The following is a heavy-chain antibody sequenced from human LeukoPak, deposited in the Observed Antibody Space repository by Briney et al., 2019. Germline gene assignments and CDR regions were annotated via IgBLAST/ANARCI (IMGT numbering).Heavy chain of an antibody. Sequence: ASVKVYCKASGYTFSDYFMHWVRQAPGQGLEWMGWINPKTGGTTYARKFQGRVTMTRDMSITTAYMDLSRLRSDDTAVYYCTRAYEYGWFDPWGQGTLVTVSS. CDR1: GYTFSDYF. D-gene: IGHD3-16*01. J-gene: IGHJ5*02. V-gene: IGHV1-2*02. CDR2: INPKTGGT. CDR3: TRAYEYGWFDP.